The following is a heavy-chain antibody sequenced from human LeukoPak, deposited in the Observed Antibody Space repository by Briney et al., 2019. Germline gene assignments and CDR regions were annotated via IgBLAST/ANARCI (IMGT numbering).Heavy chain of an antibody. D-gene: IGHD6-19*01. Sequence: PSETLSLTCTVSGGSISSYYWSWIRQPPGKGQGWIGYIYYSGNTNHNPSLKSRVTISIDTSKNQFSLKLSYVTAADTAVYYCARVGSGSFDYWGQGTLVTVSS. CDR2: IYYSGNT. CDR3: ARVGSGSFDY. CDR1: GGSISSYY. J-gene: IGHJ4*02. V-gene: IGHV4-59*01.